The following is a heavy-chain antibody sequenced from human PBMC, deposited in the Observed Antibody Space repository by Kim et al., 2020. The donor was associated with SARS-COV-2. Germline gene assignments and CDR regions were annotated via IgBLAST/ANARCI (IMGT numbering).Heavy chain of an antibody. Sequence: SETLSLTCTVSGGSISSYYWSWIRQPPGKGLEWIGYIYYSGSTNYNPSLKSRVTISVDTSKNQFSLKLSSVTAADTAVYYCAGSPVRFRGVTGYLIPLKYYYYGMDVWGQGTTVTVSS. CDR3: AGSPVRFRGVTGYLIPLKYYYYGMDV. CDR2: IYYSGST. V-gene: IGHV4-59*01. J-gene: IGHJ6*02. D-gene: IGHD3-9*01. CDR1: GGSISSYY.